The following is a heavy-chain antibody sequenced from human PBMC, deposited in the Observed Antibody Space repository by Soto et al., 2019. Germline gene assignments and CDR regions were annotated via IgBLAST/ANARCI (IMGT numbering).Heavy chain of an antibody. CDR1: GFTFSSYA. CDR3: ARDQVPLLRFHRDYGMDV. J-gene: IGHJ6*02. CDR2: ISYDGSNK. V-gene: IGHV3-30-3*01. D-gene: IGHD3-3*01. Sequence: GGSLRLSCAASGFTFSSYAMHWVRQAPGKGLEWVAVISYDGSNKYYADSVKGRFTISRDNSKNTLYLQMNSLRAEDTAVYYCARDQVPLLRFHRDYGMDVWGQGTTVTVSS.